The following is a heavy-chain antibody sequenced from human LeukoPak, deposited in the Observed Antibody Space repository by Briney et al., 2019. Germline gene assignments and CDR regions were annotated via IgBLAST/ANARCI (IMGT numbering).Heavy chain of an antibody. Sequence: GGSLRLSCVASGFSFSSYSMNWVRQAPGKGLEWVSYISSSSSSTIYYADSVKGRFTISRDNAKNSLYLQMNSLRVEDTAVYYCARDLGVYSRYYFDYWGQGTLVTVSS. CDR3: ARDLGVYSRYYFDY. CDR2: ISSSSSSTI. CDR1: GFSFSSYS. J-gene: IGHJ4*02. V-gene: IGHV3-48*04. D-gene: IGHD2-8*01.